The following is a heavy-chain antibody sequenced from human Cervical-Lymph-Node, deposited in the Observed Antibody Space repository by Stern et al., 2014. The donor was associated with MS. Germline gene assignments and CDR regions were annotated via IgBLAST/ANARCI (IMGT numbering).Heavy chain of an antibody. D-gene: IGHD5-12*01. CDR1: GDSISSDNW. CDR3: ARVSISGYDYFDP. CDR2: IHHSETT. V-gene: IGHV4-4*02. Sequence: QVQLQESGPGLVKPSGTLSLSCGVSGDSISSDNWWSWVRQSPGKGLEWIGEIHHSETTNFNPSLKSRFTFSIDKSKNNSSLRLSSVTAADTAVYYCARVSISGYDYFDPWGQGTLVTVSS. J-gene: IGHJ5*02.